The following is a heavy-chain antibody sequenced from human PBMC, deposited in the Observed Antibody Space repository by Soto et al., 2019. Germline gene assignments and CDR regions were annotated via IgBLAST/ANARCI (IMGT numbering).Heavy chain of an antibody. D-gene: IGHD2-21*02. CDR3: ARTRTAFYRYYFDS. J-gene: IGHJ4*02. CDR1: GFTFSDYA. Sequence: PGGSLRLSCAASGFTFSDYAMHWVRQAPGKGLEWVSGISGSGGATYYTDSVEGRFTISKDFSKNTVSLQMTGLRVDDTAVYYCARTRTAFYRYYFDSWGQGALVTVSS. CDR2: ISGSGGAT. V-gene: IGHV3-23*01.